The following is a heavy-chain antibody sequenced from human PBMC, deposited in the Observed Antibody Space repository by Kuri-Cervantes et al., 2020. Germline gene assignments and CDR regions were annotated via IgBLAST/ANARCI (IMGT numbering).Heavy chain of an antibody. CDR3: ARGFFPGGAWFDP. V-gene: IGHV4-34*01. D-gene: IGHD3-16*01. CDR1: GESFSGYY. Sequence: SETLSLTCAVYGESFSGYYWSWIRQPPGKGLEWIGEINHSGSTNYNPSLKSRVTISVDKSKNQFSLKLSSVTAADTAVYYCARGFFPGGAWFDPWGQGTLVTVSS. CDR2: INHSGST. J-gene: IGHJ5*02.